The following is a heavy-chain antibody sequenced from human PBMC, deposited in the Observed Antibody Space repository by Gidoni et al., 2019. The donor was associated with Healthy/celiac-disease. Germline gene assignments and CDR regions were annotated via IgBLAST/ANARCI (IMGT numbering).Heavy chain of an antibody. J-gene: IGHJ4*02. D-gene: IGHD2-15*01. CDR2: IRSKANSYAT. CDR1: GFTFSGSA. V-gene: IGHV3-73*02. Sequence: EVQLVESGGGLVQPGGSLKLSCAASGFTFSGSAMHWVRQASGKGLEWVGRIRSKANSYATAYAASVKGRFTISRDDSKNTAYLQMNSLKTEDTAVYYCTRHGDGGRDYWGQGTLVTVSS. CDR3: TRHGDGGRDY.